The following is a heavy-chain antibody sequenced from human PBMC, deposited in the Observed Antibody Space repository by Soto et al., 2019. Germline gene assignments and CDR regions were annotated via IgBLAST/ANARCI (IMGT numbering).Heavy chain of an antibody. CDR3: TTDPVTMIVVVHSSG. CDR1: GFTFSNAW. CDR2: IKSKTDGGTT. Sequence: EVQLVESGGGLVKPGGSLRLSCAASGFTFSNAWMNWVRQAPGKGLEWVGRIKSKTDGGTTDYAAPVKGRFTISRDDSKNTLNLQMNSLKTEDTAVYYCTTDPVTMIVVVHSSGWGQGTLVTVSS. J-gene: IGHJ4*02. D-gene: IGHD3-22*01. V-gene: IGHV3-15*07.